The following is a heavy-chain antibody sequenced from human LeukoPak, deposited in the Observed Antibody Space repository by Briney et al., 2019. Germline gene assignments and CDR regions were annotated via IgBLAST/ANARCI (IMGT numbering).Heavy chain of an antibody. J-gene: IGHJ3*02. CDR3: AKDQDSSGYYRSQTFDI. V-gene: IGHV3-9*01. D-gene: IGHD3-22*01. CDR1: GLTFDDYA. Sequence: GGSLRLSCAASGLTFDDYAMHWVRQAPGKGLEWVSGISWNSGSIGYADSVKGRFTISRDNAKNSLYLQMNSLRAEDTALYYCAKDQDSSGYYRSQTFDIWGQGTMVTVSS. CDR2: ISWNSGSI.